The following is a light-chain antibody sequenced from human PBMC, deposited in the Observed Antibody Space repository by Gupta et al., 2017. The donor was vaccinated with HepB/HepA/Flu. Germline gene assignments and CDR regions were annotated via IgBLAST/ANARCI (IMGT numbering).Light chain of an antibody. Sequence: QSALTQPASVSGSPGQSITISCTGSSSDIGAWAYVSWYQQHPGKAPKLLISDVTNRPSGVSSRVSGSKSANTASLTISGLQAEDEADYYCSSYTNSGTLVFGGGTKLTVL. CDR1: SSDIGAWAY. V-gene: IGLV2-14*03. CDR2: DVT. CDR3: SSYTNSGTLV. J-gene: IGLJ3*02.